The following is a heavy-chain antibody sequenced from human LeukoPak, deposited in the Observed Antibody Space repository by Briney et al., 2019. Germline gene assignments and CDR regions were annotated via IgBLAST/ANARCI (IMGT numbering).Heavy chain of an antibody. D-gene: IGHD6-19*01. Sequence: AXVKVSCKVSGYTLTELSMHWVRQAPGKGLEWMGGFDPEDGETIYAQKFQGRVTMTEDTSTDTAYMELSSLRSEDTAVYYCARGLVVQQWLVFSPQGYYYMDVWGKGTTVTVSS. CDR1: GYTLTELS. CDR2: FDPEDGET. V-gene: IGHV1-24*01. CDR3: ARGLVVQQWLVFSPQGYYYMDV. J-gene: IGHJ6*03.